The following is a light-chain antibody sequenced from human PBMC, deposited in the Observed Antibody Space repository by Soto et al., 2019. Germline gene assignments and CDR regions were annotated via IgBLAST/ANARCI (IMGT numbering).Light chain of an antibody. CDR3: QKYDIAPWT. Sequence: DIQMTQSPSSLSASVGDTVTITCRASQGIDNYLAWYQQKPGKVPELLIYAASTLQSGVPSRFSGSGSGTVFTLTISILQPEDVASYYWQKYDIAPWTFGQGTKVEI. V-gene: IGKV1-27*01. CDR1: QGIDNY. J-gene: IGKJ1*01. CDR2: AAS.